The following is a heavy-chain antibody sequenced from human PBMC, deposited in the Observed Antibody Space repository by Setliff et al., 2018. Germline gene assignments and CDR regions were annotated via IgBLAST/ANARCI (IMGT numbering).Heavy chain of an antibody. CDR2: IGHTGSI. CDR3: ARDLGHGGDSDY. Sequence: SETLSLTCTVAGYAISSGYIWGWIRQPPGKGLEWGGNIGHTGSINYNPSLKSRLTISRDTSKNQVSLKLNSVTATDTAVYYCARDLGHGGDSDYWGQGILVTVSS. D-gene: IGHD2-21*02. J-gene: IGHJ4*02. CDR1: GYAISSGYI. V-gene: IGHV4-38-2*02.